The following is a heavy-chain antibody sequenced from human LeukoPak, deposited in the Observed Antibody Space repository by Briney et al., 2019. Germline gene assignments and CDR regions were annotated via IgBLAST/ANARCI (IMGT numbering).Heavy chain of an antibody. J-gene: IGHJ4*02. CDR1: GFTFSNSW. V-gene: IGHV3-7*01. Sequence: PGGSLRLSCAAPGFTFSNSWMSWVRQAPGKGLEWVANIKQDGSEKYYVDSVKGRFTISRDNVKNSLYLQMNSLRAEDTAVYYCARGKFDFDYWGQGTLVTVSS. CDR3: ARGKFDFDY. D-gene: IGHD3-16*01. CDR2: IKQDGSEK.